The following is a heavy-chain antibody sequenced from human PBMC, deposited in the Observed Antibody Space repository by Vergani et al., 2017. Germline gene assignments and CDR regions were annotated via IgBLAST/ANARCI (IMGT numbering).Heavy chain of an antibody. CDR1: GFSFNTYW. D-gene: IGHD2-2*01. J-gene: IGHJ4*02. CDR3: ARVTRHCSTTSCYGAVDN. CDR2: IDEYGNRA. V-gene: IGHV3-74*03. Sequence: EVQLVESGGGSVQSGGSLRLSCVASGFSFNTYWMHWVRQVPGKGLMWVARIDEYGNRATYGDFETGRFTISRDNAKNTVFLQMNSLRAEDTAVYYCARVTRHCSTTSCYGAVDNWGQGTLVTVSS.